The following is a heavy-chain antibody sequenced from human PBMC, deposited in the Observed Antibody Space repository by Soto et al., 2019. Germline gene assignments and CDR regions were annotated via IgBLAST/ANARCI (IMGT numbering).Heavy chain of an antibody. CDR3: ARDPSEELRTNYYYYGMDV. J-gene: IGHJ6*02. CDR2: INPSGGST. D-gene: IGHD3-10*01. CDR1: GYTFTSYY. Sequence: GASVKVSCKASGYTFTSYYMHWVRQAPGQGLEWMGIINPSGGSTSYAQKFQGRVTMTRDTSTSTVYMELSSLRSEDTAVYYCARDPSEELRTNYYYYGMDVWGQGTTVTVSS. V-gene: IGHV1-46*01.